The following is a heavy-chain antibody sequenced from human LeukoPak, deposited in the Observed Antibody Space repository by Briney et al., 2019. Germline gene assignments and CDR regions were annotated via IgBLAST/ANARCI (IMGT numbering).Heavy chain of an antibody. CDR2: INPSGGST. J-gene: IGHJ4*02. CDR3: ARDNGSGWSNLYYFDY. Sequence: GASVKVSCKASGYTFTDYYMHWVRQAPGQGLEWMGIINPSGGSTSYAQKFQGRVTMTRDMSTSTAYMELSRLRSDDTAVYYCARDNGSGWSNLYYFDYWGQGTLVTVSS. CDR1: GYTFTDYY. V-gene: IGHV1-46*01. D-gene: IGHD6-19*01.